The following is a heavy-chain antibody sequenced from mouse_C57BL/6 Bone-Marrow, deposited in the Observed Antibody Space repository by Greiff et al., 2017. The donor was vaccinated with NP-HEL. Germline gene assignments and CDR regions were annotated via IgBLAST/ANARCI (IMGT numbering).Heavy chain of an antibody. CDR3: ARYYGSSYWYFDV. Sequence: VKLQESDAELVKPGASVKISCKVSGYTFTDHTIHWMKQRPEQGLEWIGYIYPRDGSTKYNEKFKGKATLTADKSSSTAYMQLNSLTSEDSAVYFCARYYGSSYWYFDVWGTGTTVTVSS. J-gene: IGHJ1*03. V-gene: IGHV1-78*01. D-gene: IGHD1-1*01. CDR2: IYPRDGST. CDR1: GYTFTDHT.